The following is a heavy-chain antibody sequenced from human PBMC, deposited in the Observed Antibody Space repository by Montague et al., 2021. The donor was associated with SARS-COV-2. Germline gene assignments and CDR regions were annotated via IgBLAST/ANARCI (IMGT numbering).Heavy chain of an antibody. V-gene: IGHV6-1*01. J-gene: IGHJ4*02. CDR1: GDSVSSNSVA. CDR3: VRYSGWFYFDF. CDR2: TYYRSKWYS. D-gene: IGHD6-19*01. Sequence: CAISGDSVSSNSVAWSWIRQSPPRGLEWLGRTYYRSKWYSDYAPPVRGRLTVNPDASKNEFSLELNYVTPEDTAVYYCVRYSGWFYFDFWGQGTLVTVSS.